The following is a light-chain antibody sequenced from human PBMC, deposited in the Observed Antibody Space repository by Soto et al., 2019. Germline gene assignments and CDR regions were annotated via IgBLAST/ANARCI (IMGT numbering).Light chain of an antibody. J-gene: IGKJ2*01. Sequence: EIVFTQSPGPLSLSPGERATLSCRASQSVSSSYLAWYQQKPGQAPRLLISGASSRATGIPDRFSGSGSGTDFTLTISRLEPEDFAVYYCQQYGSSPPYTFGQGTKVDIK. CDR3: QQYGSSPPYT. CDR2: GAS. CDR1: QSVSSSY. V-gene: IGKV3-20*01.